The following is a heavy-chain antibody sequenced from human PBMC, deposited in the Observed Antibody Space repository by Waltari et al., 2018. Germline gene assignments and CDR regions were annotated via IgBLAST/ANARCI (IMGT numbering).Heavy chain of an antibody. Sequence: QVQLVQSGAEVKKPGASVKVSCKASGYTFTGYYMHWVRQAPGQGLEWVVRINPNMGGTNYAQKCQGRVTMTRDTSISTAYMELSRLRSDDTAVYYCARDATTVANDAFDIWGQGTMVTVSS. D-gene: IGHD4-17*01. CDR2: INPNMGGT. V-gene: IGHV1-2*06. J-gene: IGHJ3*02. CDR1: GYTFTGYY. CDR3: ARDATTVANDAFDI.